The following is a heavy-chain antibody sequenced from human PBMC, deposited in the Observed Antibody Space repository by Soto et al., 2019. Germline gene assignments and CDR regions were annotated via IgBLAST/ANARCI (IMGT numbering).Heavy chain of an antibody. D-gene: IGHD4-17*01. CDR1: GFTFSSYA. CDR3: ARQTTVVTPVWYFDL. V-gene: IGHV3-23*01. CDR2: ISGSGGST. Sequence: GGSLRLSCAASGFTFSSYAMSWVRQAPGKGLEWVSAISGSGGSTYYADSVKGRFTISRDNAKNTLYLQMNSLRAEDTAVYYCARQTTVVTPVWYFDLWGRGTLVTVSS. J-gene: IGHJ2*01.